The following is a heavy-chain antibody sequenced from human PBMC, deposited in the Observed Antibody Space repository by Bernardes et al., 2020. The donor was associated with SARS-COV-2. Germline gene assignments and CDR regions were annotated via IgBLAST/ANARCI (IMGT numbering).Heavy chain of an antibody. Sequence: GGSLRLSRAASGFTFSTSWMHWVRQGPGKGLVWVSRINPDGTTTGYADSVKGRFTISRDNAKNTLYLQMNSLRDEDNALYYCIRGSPPGIVGYFDPWGQGTLVTVSS. D-gene: IGHD3-10*01. CDR1: GFTFSTSW. V-gene: IGHV3-74*01. J-gene: IGHJ5*02. CDR3: IRGSPPGIVGYFDP. CDR2: INPDGTTT.